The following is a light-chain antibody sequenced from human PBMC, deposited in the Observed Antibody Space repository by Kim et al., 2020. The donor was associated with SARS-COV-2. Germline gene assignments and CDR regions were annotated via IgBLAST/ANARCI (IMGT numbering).Light chain of an antibody. CDR1: QSISRH. V-gene: IGKV1-39*01. CDR2: VAS. J-gene: IGKJ1*01. CDR3: QQTYSTPRT. Sequence: DIQMTQSPSSLSASVGDRVTIACRASQSISRHLSWYQQKPGKGPKLLIYGASVASTLQSGVPSRFSGSGSGTDFTLTITSLQPKDSATYYCQQTYSTPRTFGPGTKVDIK.